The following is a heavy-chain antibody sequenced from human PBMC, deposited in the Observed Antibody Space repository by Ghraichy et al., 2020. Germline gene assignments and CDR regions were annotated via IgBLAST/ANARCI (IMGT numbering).Heavy chain of an antibody. CDR3: ARIVPCRGGSCPEDDYFYF. CDR2: IDWDDEK. J-gene: IGHJ4*02. V-gene: IGHV2-70*04. CDR1: GFSLSTSGMR. Sequence: SGPTLVKPTQTLTLTCTFSGFSLSTSGMRVSWIRQPPGKALEWLARIDWDDEKFYSTSLKTRLTISKDTSKNQVVLRMTNMDPVDTATYYCARIVPCRGGSCPEDDYFYFWGQGTLVTVSS. D-gene: IGHD2-15*01.